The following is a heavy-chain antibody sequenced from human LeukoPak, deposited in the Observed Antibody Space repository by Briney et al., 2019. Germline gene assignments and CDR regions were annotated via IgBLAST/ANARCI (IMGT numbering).Heavy chain of an antibody. CDR2: ISYDGSNK. Sequence: GGSLRLSCAASGFTFRSYGMHWVRQAPGKGLEWVAVISYDGSNKYILDSVKGRFTISRDNSKNTLYLQMNSLRPEDTAVYYCAKDGVGNSGAFDIWGQGTVVTVSS. CDR3: AKDGVGNSGAFDI. V-gene: IGHV3-30*18. J-gene: IGHJ3*02. CDR1: GFTFRSYG. D-gene: IGHD3-10*01.